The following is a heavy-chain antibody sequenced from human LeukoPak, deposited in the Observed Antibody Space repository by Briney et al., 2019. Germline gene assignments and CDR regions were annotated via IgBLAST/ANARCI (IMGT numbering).Heavy chain of an antibody. CDR2: ISGSGGST. Sequence: GGSLRLSCAASGFTFSSYAMSWVRQAPGKGLEWVSAISGSGGSTYYADSVKGRFTISRDNTKNSLYLQMNSLRAEDTAVYYCARDLSGITGYTYGRGIDYWGQGTLVTVSS. CDR3: ARDLSGITGYTYGRGIDY. D-gene: IGHD5-18*01. J-gene: IGHJ4*02. CDR1: GFTFSSYA. V-gene: IGHV3-23*01.